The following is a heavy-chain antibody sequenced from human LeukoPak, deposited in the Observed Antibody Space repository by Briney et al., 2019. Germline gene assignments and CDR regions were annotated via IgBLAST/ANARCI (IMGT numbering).Heavy chain of an antibody. CDR1: XFAFRSYW. V-gene: IGHV3-74*01. Sequence: GGSLRLSCAASXFAFRSYWMHWVRQAPGKGLVWVSRINIDESVTTYADSVRGRFIISRDNAKNTVYLQMNSLRAEDTAVYFCVRRRDGNNKGFDYWGRGSLVTVSS. J-gene: IGHJ4*02. CDR3: VRRRDGNNKGFDY. D-gene: IGHD5-24*01. CDR2: INIDESVT.